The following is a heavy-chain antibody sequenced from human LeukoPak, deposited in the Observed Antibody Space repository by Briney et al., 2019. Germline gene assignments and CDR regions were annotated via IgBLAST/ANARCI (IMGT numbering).Heavy chain of an antibody. Sequence: GGSLRLSCAASGFTFSSYAMHWVRQAPGKGLEWVAAISYDGSNKYYADSVKGRFTISRDNSKNTLYLQMNSLRAEDTAVYYCARWPRGLEESSSYGMDVWGQGTTVTVSS. J-gene: IGHJ6*02. CDR2: ISYDGSNK. D-gene: IGHD6-6*01. CDR3: ARWPRGLEESSSYGMDV. CDR1: GFTFSSYA. V-gene: IGHV3-30-3*01.